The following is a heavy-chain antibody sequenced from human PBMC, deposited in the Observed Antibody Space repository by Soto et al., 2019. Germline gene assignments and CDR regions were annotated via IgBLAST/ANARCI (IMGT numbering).Heavy chain of an antibody. Sequence: EVQLVESGGGLLQPGGSLTLSCTASGFTFSNYWMHWVRQAPGKGLVWVSRTKSDGSGTSYTDSVKGRFTISRDNPYNMLYLKMIKLRAEDTAVYYCARGGFDNGRGRRDVWAKGTRVT. CDR2: TKSDGSGT. V-gene: IGHV3-74*01. J-gene: IGHJ6*03. D-gene: IGHD3-10*01. CDR1: GFTFSNYW. CDR3: ARGGFDNGRGRRDV.